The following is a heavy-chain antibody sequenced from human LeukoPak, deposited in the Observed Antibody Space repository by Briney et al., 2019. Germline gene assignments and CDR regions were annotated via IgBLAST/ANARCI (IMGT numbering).Heavy chain of an antibody. CDR2: IYYSGST. CDR3: VRTTVVAKYFDY. Sequence: TLSLTCTVSGGSISSGGYYWSWIRQHPGKGLEWIGYIYYSGSTYYNPSLKSRVIISVDTSKNQFSLKLSSVTAADTAVYYCVRTTVVAKYFDYWGQGTLVTVSS. V-gene: IGHV4-31*03. J-gene: IGHJ4*02. D-gene: IGHD4-23*01. CDR1: GGSISSGGYY.